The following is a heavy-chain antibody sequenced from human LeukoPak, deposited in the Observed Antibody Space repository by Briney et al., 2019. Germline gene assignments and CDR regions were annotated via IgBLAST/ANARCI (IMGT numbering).Heavy chain of an antibody. J-gene: IGHJ4*02. V-gene: IGHV3-30-3*01. CDR2: ISQDGSAK. CDR1: GFTFSSHS. D-gene: IGHD4-11*01. Sequence: GGSLRLSCAASGFTFSSHSMPWIRQASGRGLESVAVISQDGSAKYYAGSVEGRFTISRDNSKNTLYLQMNSLRTEDTALYFCSRDGKPDYNDIDFWGQGTLVTVSS. CDR3: SRDGKPDYNDIDF.